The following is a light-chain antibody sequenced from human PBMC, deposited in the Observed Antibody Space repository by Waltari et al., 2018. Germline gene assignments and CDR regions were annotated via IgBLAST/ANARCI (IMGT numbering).Light chain of an antibody. CDR3: QQYGSSPRT. CDR1: QSVTGSY. J-gene: IGKJ1*01. V-gene: IGKV3-20*01. CDR2: GAS. Sequence: EIVLTQSPGPLSLSPGERATPSCRTSQSVTGSYLAWYQQNPGQAPRLLISGASSRATGIPDRFSGSGSGPDFTLTISRLEPEDFAVYYCQQYGSSPRTFGQGTRVEIK.